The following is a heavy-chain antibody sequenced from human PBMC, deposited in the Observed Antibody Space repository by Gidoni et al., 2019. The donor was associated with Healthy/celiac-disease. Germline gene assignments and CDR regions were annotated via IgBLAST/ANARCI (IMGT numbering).Heavy chain of an antibody. D-gene: IGHD1-26*01. CDR1: GGSISSSSYY. V-gene: IGHV4-39*01. Sequence: QLQLQESGPGLVKPSATLSLTCTVYGGSISSSSYYWGWIRQPPGKGLEWIGSIYYSGSTYYNPSLKSRVTISVDTSKNQFSLKLSSVTAADTAVYYCARRSGSFDYWGQGTLVTVSS. CDR2: IYYSGST. J-gene: IGHJ4*02. CDR3: ARRSGSFDY.